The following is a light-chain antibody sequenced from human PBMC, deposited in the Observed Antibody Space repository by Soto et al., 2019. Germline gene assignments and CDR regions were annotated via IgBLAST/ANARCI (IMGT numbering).Light chain of an antibody. CDR2: DVT. Sequence: QSALTQPRSVSGSPGQSITISCTGTSSDVGGYSFGSWYQQHPGKAPKLMSYDVTKRPSRVPDRYSGSKSGNTASQTISGLHAEDEADYYCCSYAGSYTYVFGTGTKLTVL. CDR1: SSDVGGYSF. J-gene: IGLJ1*01. CDR3: CSYAGSYTYV. V-gene: IGLV2-11*01.